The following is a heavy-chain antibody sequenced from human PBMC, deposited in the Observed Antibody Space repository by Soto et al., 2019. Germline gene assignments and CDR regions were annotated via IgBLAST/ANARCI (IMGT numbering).Heavy chain of an antibody. CDR3: AKAWGIDY. Sequence: EVQLLESGGGLVEPGGSRRLSCAASGFTFSSYTMSWVRQAPGKGLEWVSTISGSGSSTYSADSVKDRFTISRDNSKNTLYLQMNSLRVEDTAIYYCAKAWGIDYWGQGTLVTGSS. CDR2: ISGSGSST. CDR1: GFTFSSYT. V-gene: IGHV3-23*01. J-gene: IGHJ4*02. D-gene: IGHD7-27*01.